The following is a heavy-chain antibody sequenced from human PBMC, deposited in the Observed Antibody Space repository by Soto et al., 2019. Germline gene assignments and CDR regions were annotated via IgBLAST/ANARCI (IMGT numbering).Heavy chain of an antibody. CDR3: AKVLQWVLRYHDWFFDY. D-gene: IGHD3-9*01. CDR1: GFSFSNSA. V-gene: IGHV3-23*01. Sequence: EVQLLESGGGLVQPGGSPRLSCAVSGFSFSNSAMTWVRQAPGKGLEWVSGISGSGDITYNTDSVKGRFAISRDTSKNVVYLQMRSLRAEDTAVYYCAKVLQWVLRYHDWFFDYWGQGTLVTVSS. J-gene: IGHJ4*02. CDR2: ISGSGDIT.